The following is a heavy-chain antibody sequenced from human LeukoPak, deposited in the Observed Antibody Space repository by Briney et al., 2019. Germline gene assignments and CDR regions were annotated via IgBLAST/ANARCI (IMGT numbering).Heavy chain of an antibody. Sequence: PGGSLRLSCAASGFTFSSYWMSWVRQAPGKGLVWVSHVSSAGYTTRYADSVKGRFTTSRDNSKNSLSLQMNSLRAEDTALYYCAKGPGAAVGKRYIQHWGQGTLVTVSS. D-gene: IGHD6-13*01. CDR2: VSSAGYTT. V-gene: IGHV3-74*01. CDR1: GFTFSSYW. J-gene: IGHJ1*01. CDR3: AKGPGAAVGKRYIQH.